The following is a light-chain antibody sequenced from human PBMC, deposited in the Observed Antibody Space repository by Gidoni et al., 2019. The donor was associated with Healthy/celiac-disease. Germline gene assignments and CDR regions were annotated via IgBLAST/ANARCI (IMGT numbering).Light chain of an antibody. CDR2: WAS. V-gene: IGKV4-1*01. CDR1: QSVLYSSNNKNH. CDR3: QQYYSTHWT. Sequence: DIVMTQSPDSLAVSLGERATINCKSSQSVLYSSNNKNHLAWYQQKPGQPPKLLIYWASTRESGVPDRFSGSGSGTDFTLTISSLQAEDVAVYYCQQYYSTHWTFGQGTKVEIK. J-gene: IGKJ1*01.